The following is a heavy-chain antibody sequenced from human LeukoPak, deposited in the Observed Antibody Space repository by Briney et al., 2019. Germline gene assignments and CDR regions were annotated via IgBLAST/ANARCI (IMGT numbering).Heavy chain of an antibody. CDR1: GGSVSSGGYS. D-gene: IGHD2-15*01. CDR3: VSGLGYCSGGNCYFDY. CDR2: IYYSGST. V-gene: IGHV4-30-4*07. Sequence: PSETLSLTCAVSGGSVSSGGYSWSWIRQTPEKGLEWIGYIYYSGSTYYNPSLKSRVTISVDTSKNQFSLKPNSVTAADTAVYYCVSGLGYCSGGNCYFDYWGQGTLVTVSS. J-gene: IGHJ4*02.